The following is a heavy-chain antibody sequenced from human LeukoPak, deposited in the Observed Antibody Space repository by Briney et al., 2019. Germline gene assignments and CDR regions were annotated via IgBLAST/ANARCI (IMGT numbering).Heavy chain of an antibody. CDR1: GYSFTGYY. D-gene: IGHD5-12*01. V-gene: IGHV1-2*02. CDR3: AKDQSTGYANNWFGP. Sequence: ASVKVSRKASGYSFTGYYIHWVRQAPGQGLEWMGWINPNNGGTNFAQKFQGRVTMTRGTSISTAYMELSRLRSDDTAIYYCAKDQSTGYANNWFGPWGQGTLVTVSS. CDR2: INPNNGGT. J-gene: IGHJ5*02.